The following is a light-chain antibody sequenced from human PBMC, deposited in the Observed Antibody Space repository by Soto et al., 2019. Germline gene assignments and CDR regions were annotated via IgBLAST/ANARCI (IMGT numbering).Light chain of an antibody. J-gene: IGLJ2*01. V-gene: IGLV1-40*01. CDR3: QSYDSSLSGSEV. CDR2: GNS. Sequence: QSVLTQPPSVSGAPGQRVTISCTGSSSNIGAGYDVHWYHQLPGTAPKLLIYGNSNRPSGVPDRFSGSKSGTSASLAITGLQAEDEADYYCQSYDSSLSGSEVFGGGTKVTVL. CDR1: SSNIGAGYD.